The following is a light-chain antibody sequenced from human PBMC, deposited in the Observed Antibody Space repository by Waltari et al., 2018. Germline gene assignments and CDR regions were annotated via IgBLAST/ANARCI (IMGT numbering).Light chain of an antibody. CDR1: QTISSW. CDR3: QQYNTFPWT. Sequence: DIQMTQSPSTLSASVGDRVTLTCRARQTISSWLAWYQQKPGKAPNLLIYKASALESGVPSRFSGSGSATDFILTISSLQPDDFATYYCQQYNTFPWTFGQGTKVEIK. CDR2: KAS. V-gene: IGKV1-5*03. J-gene: IGKJ1*01.